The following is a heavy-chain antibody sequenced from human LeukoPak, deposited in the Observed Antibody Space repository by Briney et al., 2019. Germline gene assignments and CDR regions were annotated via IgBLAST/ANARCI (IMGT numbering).Heavy chain of an antibody. CDR3: ARETYSDIWSGYYTPLLGDYGMDV. J-gene: IGHJ6*02. D-gene: IGHD3-3*01. Sequence: ASVKVSCKASGYTFTSYDFNWVRQATGQRPEWMGWMSPNSGDTGYAQKFQDRVTMTRNTSISAAYMELSSLRSDDTAVYYCARETYSDIWSGYYTPLLGDYGMDVWGQGTTVTVYS. CDR1: GYTFTSYD. V-gene: IGHV1-8*01. CDR2: MSPNSGDT.